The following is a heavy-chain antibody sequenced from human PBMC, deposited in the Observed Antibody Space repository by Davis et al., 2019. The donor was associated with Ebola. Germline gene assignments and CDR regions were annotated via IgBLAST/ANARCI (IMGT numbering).Heavy chain of an antibody. CDR1: GGSFSGYY. V-gene: IGHV4-34*01. CDR2: IYHSGST. Sequence: SETLSLTCAVYGGSFSGYYWSWIRQPPGKGLEWIGEIYHSGSTNYNPSLKSRVTISVDKSKNQFSLKLSSVTAADTAVYYCARFLVWLDPWGQGTLVTVSS. D-gene: IGHD2/OR15-2a*01. J-gene: IGHJ5*02. CDR3: ARFLVWLDP.